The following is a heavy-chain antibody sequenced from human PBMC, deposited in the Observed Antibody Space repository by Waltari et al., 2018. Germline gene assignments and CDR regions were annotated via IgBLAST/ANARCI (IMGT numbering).Heavy chain of an antibody. D-gene: IGHD2-15*01. CDR3: ARDSTYCSGGSCYSDY. Sequence: EVQLVESGGGLVQPGGSLRLSCAASGFTFGSYWMSWVRQAPGKGLEWVANIKQDGSEKYYVDSVKGRFTISRDNAKNSLYLQMNSLRAEDTAVYYCARDSTYCSGGSCYSDYWGQGTLVTVSS. V-gene: IGHV3-7*01. CDR2: IKQDGSEK. CDR1: GFTFGSYW. J-gene: IGHJ4*02.